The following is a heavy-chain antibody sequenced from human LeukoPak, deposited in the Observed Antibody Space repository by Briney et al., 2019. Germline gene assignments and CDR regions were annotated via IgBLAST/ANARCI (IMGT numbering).Heavy chain of an antibody. J-gene: IGHJ4*02. Sequence: AGGSLRLSCAASGFTFSDYYMSWIRQAPGKGLEWVSYISSSGSTIYYADSVKGRFTISRDNAKNSLYLQMNSLRAEDTAVYYCARPYSSKGYYFDYWGQGTLVTVSS. CDR3: ARPYSSKGYYFDY. CDR2: ISSSGSTI. D-gene: IGHD6-13*01. CDR1: GFTFSDYY. V-gene: IGHV3-11*04.